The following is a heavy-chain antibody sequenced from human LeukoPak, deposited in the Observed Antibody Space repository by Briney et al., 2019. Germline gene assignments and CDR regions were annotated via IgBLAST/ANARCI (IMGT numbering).Heavy chain of an antibody. V-gene: IGHV3-48*03. CDR3: ARDAAGAFDI. J-gene: IGHJ3*02. CDR2: ISSSGHRT. Sequence: GGSLRLSCVVSGFIFGNYEVNWVRLAPGKGLEWVSYISSSGHRTYYADSVKGRFTISRDNAKNSLYLLMNSLRVEDTAIYYCARDAAGAFDIWGQGTMVTVSS. CDR1: GFIFGNYE.